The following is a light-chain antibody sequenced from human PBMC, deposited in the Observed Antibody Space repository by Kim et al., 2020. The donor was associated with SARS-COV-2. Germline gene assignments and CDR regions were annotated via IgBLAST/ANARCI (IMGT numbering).Light chain of an antibody. V-gene: IGLV3-19*01. CDR2: GKN. CDR1: SLRSYY. CDR3: TSRDSSGHHWV. J-gene: IGLJ3*02. Sequence: SSELTQDPAVSVALGQTVRITCQGDSLRSYYASWYQQKPGQAPVLVIYGKNNRPSVIPDRFSVSSSVNTASLTITGAQAADEADYYCTSRDSSGHHWVFG.